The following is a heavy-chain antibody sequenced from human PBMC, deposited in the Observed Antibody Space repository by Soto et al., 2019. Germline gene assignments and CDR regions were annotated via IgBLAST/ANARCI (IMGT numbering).Heavy chain of an antibody. J-gene: IGHJ4*02. CDR3: ARSGNARTFDH. Sequence: QVQLVESGGGLVTPGGSLRLSCVDSGFSFSDYYMSWIRQAPGKGLEWISFISNSGNLVNYADSVKGRFTISRDNAKRSLFLQMHSLRAEGSAVYYCARSGNARTFDHLGQGTLVTVSS. CDR1: GFSFSDYY. CDR2: ISNSGNLV. V-gene: IGHV3-11*01. D-gene: IGHD5-12*01.